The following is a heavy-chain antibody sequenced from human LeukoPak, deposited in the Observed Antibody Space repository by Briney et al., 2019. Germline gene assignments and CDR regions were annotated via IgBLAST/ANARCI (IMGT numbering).Heavy chain of an antibody. J-gene: IGHJ4*02. CDR3: ARDARQQLVERFDY. CDR1: GGSISSYY. D-gene: IGHD6-13*01. V-gene: IGHV4-4*07. Sequence: SETLSLTCTVSGGSISSYYWSWIRQPAGKGLEWIGRIYTSGSTNYNPSLKSRVTMSVDTSKNQFSLKLSSVTAADTAVYYCARDARQQLVERFDYWGQGTLVTVSS. CDR2: IYTSGST.